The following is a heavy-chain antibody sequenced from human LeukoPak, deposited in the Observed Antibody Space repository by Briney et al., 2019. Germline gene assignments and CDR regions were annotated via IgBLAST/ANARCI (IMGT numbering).Heavy chain of an antibody. D-gene: IGHD5-12*01. CDR1: GFTFSSCE. J-gene: IGHJ5*02. CDR3: ARGSGGYSGWFDP. CDR2: ISSSGSSM. Sequence: PGGSLRLSCAASGFTFSSCEMNWVRQAPGKGLEWVSYISSSGSSMYYADSVKGRFTISRDNAKNSLYLQMSSLRAEDTAVYYCARGSGGYSGWFDPWGQGTLVTVSS. V-gene: IGHV3-48*03.